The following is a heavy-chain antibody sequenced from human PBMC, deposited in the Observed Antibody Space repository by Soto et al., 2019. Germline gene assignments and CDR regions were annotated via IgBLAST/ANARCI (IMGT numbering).Heavy chain of an antibody. CDR2: ISYDGSNK. V-gene: IGHV3-30-3*01. Sequence: QVQLVESGGGVVQPGRSLRLSCAASGFTFSSYAMHWVRQAPGKGLEWVAVISYDGSNKYYADSVKGRFTISRDNSKNTLYLQMISLRAEDTAVYYCASGYGDSPYCYYGMDVWGQGTTVTVS. D-gene: IGHD4-17*01. CDR3: ASGYGDSPYCYYGMDV. J-gene: IGHJ6*02. CDR1: GFTFSSYA.